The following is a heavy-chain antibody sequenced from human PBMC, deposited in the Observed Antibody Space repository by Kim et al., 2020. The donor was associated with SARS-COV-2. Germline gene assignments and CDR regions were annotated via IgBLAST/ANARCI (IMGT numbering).Heavy chain of an antibody. D-gene: IGHD2-15*01. J-gene: IGHJ4*01. Sequence: GGSLRLSCAASGFSFSNSGMTWVRQAPGKGLECVSGIASDGASSYHADSVKGRFTISRDNSKNTLDLQMNSLRADDTAVYYCAKLSYGPTPVYWGHGTLV. CDR2: IASDGASS. CDR1: GFSFSNSG. V-gene: IGHV3-23*01. CDR3: AKLSYGPTPVY.